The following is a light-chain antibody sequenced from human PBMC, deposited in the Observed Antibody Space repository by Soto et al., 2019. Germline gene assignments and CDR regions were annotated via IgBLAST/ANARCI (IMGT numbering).Light chain of an antibody. V-gene: IGLV2-8*01. CDR2: EVN. CDR3: SSFAVSNSFV. J-gene: IGLJ1*01. CDR1: SNDVGGYNY. Sequence: QSVLTQPPSASGSPGQSVTISCTGTSNDVGGYNYVSWYQQHPGKAPKLMIYEVNKRPSGVPDRFSGSKPGNTASLTVSGLQAEDEADYYCSSFAVSNSFVFGTGTKVTVL.